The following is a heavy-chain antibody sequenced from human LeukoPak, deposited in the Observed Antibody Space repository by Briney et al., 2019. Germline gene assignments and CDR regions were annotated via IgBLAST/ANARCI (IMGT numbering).Heavy chain of an antibody. CDR1: GASISSTSYY. CDR3: ASQYFLILSLYYFDN. V-gene: IGHV4-39*01. D-gene: IGHD3-10*02. Sequence: SGTLSLTCAVSGASISSTSYYWGWIRQPPGKGLEWIGSIYYSGSTYYNPSLKSRVTISVDTSKNQFSLKLSSVTAADTAVYYCASQYFLILSLYYFDNWGQGTLVTVSS. J-gene: IGHJ4*02. CDR2: IYYSGST.